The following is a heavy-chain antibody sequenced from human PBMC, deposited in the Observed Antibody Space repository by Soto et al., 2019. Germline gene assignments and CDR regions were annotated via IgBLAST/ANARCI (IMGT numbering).Heavy chain of an antibody. V-gene: IGHV3-11*05. CDR2: ISGGSSYT. CDR3: ASPSGSYIRWEFDY. Sequence: QVPLVESGGGLVQPGGSLRLSCAASGFTFSDYYMSWIRQAPGKGLEWVSYISGGSSYTNYADSVKGRFTISRDNAKNSLYLQMNSLRAEDAAVYYCASPSGSYIRWEFDYWGQGTLVTVSS. D-gene: IGHD1-26*01. CDR1: GFTFSDYY. J-gene: IGHJ4*02.